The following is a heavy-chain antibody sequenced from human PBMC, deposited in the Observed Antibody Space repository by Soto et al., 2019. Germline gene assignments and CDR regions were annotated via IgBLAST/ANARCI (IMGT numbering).Heavy chain of an antibody. CDR1: SGSISGYF. J-gene: IGHJ4*02. V-gene: IGHV4-59*08. CDR2: IHYSGST. CDR3: AKYYCDPISCNNFDY. D-gene: IGHD2-15*01. Sequence: QVQLQESGPGLVKPSETLSLTCSVSSGSISGYFWSWIRQPPGKGLEWIGYIHYSGSTAYSPSLNSRVTISVETSKNQFSLTLSSMTAADTAVYYCAKYYCDPISCNNFDYWGQGILVTVSS.